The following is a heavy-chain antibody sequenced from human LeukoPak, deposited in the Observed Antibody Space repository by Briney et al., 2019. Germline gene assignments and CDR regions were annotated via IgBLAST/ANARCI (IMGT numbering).Heavy chain of an antibody. CDR1: GFTFSTYR. Sequence: GGSLTLFCAASGFTFSTYRMNWVRQAPGMGLEWVSYISSSSSITYYADSVKGRFTISRDNAKNSLFLQMDSLRDEDTAVYYCARSGYSGYEFDHWGQGTRVTVSS. CDR2: ISSSSSIT. D-gene: IGHD5-12*01. J-gene: IGHJ4*02. V-gene: IGHV3-48*02. CDR3: ARSGYSGYEFDH.